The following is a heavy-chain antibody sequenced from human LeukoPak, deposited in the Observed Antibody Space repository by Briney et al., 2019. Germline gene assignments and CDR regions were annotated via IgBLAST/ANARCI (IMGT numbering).Heavy chain of an antibody. CDR1: GFTFSSYG. Sequence: GGSLRLSCAASGFTFSSYGMHWVRQAPGKGLEWVAVISYDGSNFYADSVTGPFTISTDNSKNTLYLQMSSLRAEDTAVYYCAKDLNRGLPDYWGQGTLVTVSS. D-gene: IGHD2-21*01. CDR3: AKDLNRGLPDY. CDR2: ISYDGSN. V-gene: IGHV3-30*18. J-gene: IGHJ4*02.